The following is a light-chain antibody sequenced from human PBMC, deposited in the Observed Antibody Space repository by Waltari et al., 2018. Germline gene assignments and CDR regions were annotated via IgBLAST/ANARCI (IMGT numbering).Light chain of an antibody. V-gene: IGLV2-23*01. CDR3: CSYAGSSPVV. Sequence: QSALTQPAPVSGSPGQSITISCTGTSSDVGSYNLFPWYQQHPGKAPKLMIYEGSKRPSGVSNRFSGSKSGNTASLTISGLQAEDEADYYCCSYAGSSPVVFGGGTKLTVL. J-gene: IGLJ2*01. CDR1: SSDVGSYNL. CDR2: EGS.